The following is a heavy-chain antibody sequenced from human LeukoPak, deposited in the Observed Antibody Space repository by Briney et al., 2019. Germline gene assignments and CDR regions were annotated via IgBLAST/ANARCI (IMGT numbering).Heavy chain of an antibody. V-gene: IGHV1-2*02. Sequence: ASVKVSCKASGYTFTGYYIHWVRQAPGQGLEWMGWINPNSGDTNYAQKFQGRVTLSRDTSISTAYMELTNLRSDDTAVYYCARPNGDYHNWFDPWGQGTLVTVSS. CDR3: ARPNGDYHNWFDP. D-gene: IGHD4-17*01. J-gene: IGHJ5*02. CDR1: GYTFTGYY. CDR2: INPNSGDT.